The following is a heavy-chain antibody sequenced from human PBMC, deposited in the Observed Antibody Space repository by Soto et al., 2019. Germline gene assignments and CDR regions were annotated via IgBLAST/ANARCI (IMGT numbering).Heavy chain of an antibody. Sequence: SETLSLTCAVSGYSISSGYYWGWIRQPPGKGLEWIGSIYHSGSTYYNPSLKSRVTISVDTSKNQFSLKLSSVTAADTAVYYCARGGSGYDYVWGSYRSPFDYWGQGTLVTVSS. CDR2: IYHSGST. CDR1: GYSISSGYY. J-gene: IGHJ4*02. D-gene: IGHD3-16*02. V-gene: IGHV4-38-2*01. CDR3: ARGGSGYDYVWGSYRSPFDY.